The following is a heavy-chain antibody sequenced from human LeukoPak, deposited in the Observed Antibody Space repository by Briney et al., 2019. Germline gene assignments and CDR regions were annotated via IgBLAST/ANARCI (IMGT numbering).Heavy chain of an antibody. CDR1: GYTFTSYG. V-gene: IGHV1-18*01. D-gene: IGHD6-19*01. J-gene: IGHJ2*01. CDR2: ISAYNGNT. Sequence: GASAKVSCKASGYTFTSYGISWVRQAPGQGLEWMGWISAYNGNTNYAQKLQGRVTMTTDTSTSTAYMELRSLRSDDTAVYYCARGGAVADSYWYFDLWGRGTLVTVSS. CDR3: ARGGAVADSYWYFDL.